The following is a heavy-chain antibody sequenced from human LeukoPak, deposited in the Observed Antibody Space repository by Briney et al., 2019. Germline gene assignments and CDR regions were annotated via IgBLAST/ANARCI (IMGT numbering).Heavy chain of an antibody. Sequence: GGSLRLSCAASGFTFSSYSMNWVRQAPGKGLEWVSSISSSSSYIYYADSVKGRFTISRDNAKNSLYLQMNRLRAEDTAVYYCARDKGSSWSGGFDYWGQGTLVTVSS. CDR1: GFTFSSYS. V-gene: IGHV3-21*01. CDR2: ISSSSSYI. CDR3: ARDKGSSWSGGFDY. D-gene: IGHD6-13*01. J-gene: IGHJ4*02.